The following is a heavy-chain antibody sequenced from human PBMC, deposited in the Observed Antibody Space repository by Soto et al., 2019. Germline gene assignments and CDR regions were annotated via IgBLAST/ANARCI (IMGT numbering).Heavy chain of an antibody. D-gene: IGHD3-10*01. CDR1: GFTFTSFS. V-gene: IGHV3-30-3*01. J-gene: IGHJ4*02. CDR2: ISYDGSIE. CDR3: AREWSTSGDLDY. Sequence: QVQLVESGGGVVQPGRSLKLSCAASGFTFTSFSMQWVRQAPGKGLEWVAVISYDGSIEYYADSVMGRFTISRDNSKNTLYLQMYSLRTEDTAVYFCAREWSTSGDLDYWGQGTLVTVSS.